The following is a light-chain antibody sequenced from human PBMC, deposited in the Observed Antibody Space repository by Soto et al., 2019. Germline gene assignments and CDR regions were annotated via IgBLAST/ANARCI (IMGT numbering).Light chain of an antibody. CDR2: GTS. CDR3: QQYNSYSS. J-gene: IGKJ1*01. V-gene: IGKV3D-15*01. CDR1: QSVSSN. Sequence: EIVMTQSPATLSVSPGERATLSCRASQSVSSNLAWYQQKPGQAPRLLIHGTSTRATGIPDRFSGSGSGTEFTLTISSLQPDDFATYYCQQYNSYSSFGQGTKVDIK.